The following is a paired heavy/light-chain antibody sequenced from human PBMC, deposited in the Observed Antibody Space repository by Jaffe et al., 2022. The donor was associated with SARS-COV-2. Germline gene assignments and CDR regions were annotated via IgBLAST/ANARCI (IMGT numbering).Light chain of an antibody. Sequence: DIVMTQSPDSLAVSLGERATINCKSSQSVLYSSNNKNYLAWYQQKPGQPPKLLIYWASTRESGVPDRFSGSGSGTDFTLTISSLQAEDVAVYYCEQYYSSPWTFGQGTKVEIK. CDR1: QSVLYSSNNKNY. CDR3: EQYYSSPWT. J-gene: IGKJ1*01. V-gene: IGKV4-1*01. CDR2: WAS.
Heavy chain of an antibody. J-gene: IGHJ6*02. D-gene: IGHD5-18*01. Sequence: QVQLQESGPGLVKPSQTLSLTCTVSGGSISSGSYYWSWIRQHAGKGLEWIGRIYTSGSTNYNPSLKSRVNISVDTSKNQLSLKLSSVTAADTAVYYCARGTIYSYGYSYYYYGMDVWGQGTTVTVSS. CDR3: ARGTIYSYGYSYYYYGMDV. CDR1: GGSISSGSYY. V-gene: IGHV4-61*02. CDR2: IYTSGST.